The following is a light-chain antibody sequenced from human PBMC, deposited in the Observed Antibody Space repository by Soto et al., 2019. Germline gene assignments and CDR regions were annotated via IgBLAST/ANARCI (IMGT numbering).Light chain of an antibody. J-gene: IGKJ1*01. V-gene: IGKV1-5*01. CDR3: QQYNTYSWT. CDR1: QPIRTW. Sequence: DIQVTQSPSTLSESLGDRVTITCRASQPIRTWLAWYQEKPGKAPKLLIYDASSLEGGVPSRFSGSGSGTEFTLTISSLQSDDFANYYCQQYNTYSWTFGQGTKVDI. CDR2: DAS.